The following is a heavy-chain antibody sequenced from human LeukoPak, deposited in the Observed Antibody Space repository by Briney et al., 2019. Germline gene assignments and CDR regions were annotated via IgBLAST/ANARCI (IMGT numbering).Heavy chain of an antibody. V-gene: IGHV4-39*07. CDR2: IYYSGST. CDR1: GGSISTSGYY. CDR3: ARAPVEMAPEPPYYYYYYMDV. D-gene: IGHD5-24*01. Sequence: SETLSLTCTVSGGSISTSGYYWGWIRQPPGKGMEWIGNIYYSGSTYYNPSLKSRVTISVDMSKNQFSLKLSSVTAADTAVYYCARAPVEMAPEPPYYYYYYMDVWGKGTTVTVSS. J-gene: IGHJ6*03.